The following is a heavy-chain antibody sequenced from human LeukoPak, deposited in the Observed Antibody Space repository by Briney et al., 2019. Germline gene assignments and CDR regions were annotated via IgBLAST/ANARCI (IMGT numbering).Heavy chain of an antibody. Sequence: GGYLRLSCAASGFIFRTYGMHWVRQAPGKGLEWVSSISGSGGSTYYADSVKGRFTISRDNSKNTLYLQMNSLRAEDTAVYYCAKDYGSGKGYYYMDVWGKGTTVTVSS. CDR3: AKDYGSGKGYYYMDV. J-gene: IGHJ6*03. V-gene: IGHV3-23*01. D-gene: IGHD3-10*01. CDR2: ISGSGGST. CDR1: GFIFRTYG.